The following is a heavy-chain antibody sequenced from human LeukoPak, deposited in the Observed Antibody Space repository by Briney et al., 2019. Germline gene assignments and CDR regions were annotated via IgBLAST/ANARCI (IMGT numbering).Heavy chain of an antibody. D-gene: IGHD6-13*01. CDR2: ISYDGSNK. J-gene: IGHJ4*02. V-gene: IGHV3-30*03. CDR3: AREPSIAAAGTLDY. Sequence: PGGSLRLSCAASGFTFSSYGMHWVRQAPGKGLEWVAVISYDGSNKYYADSVKGRFTISRDNSKNTLYLQMNSLRAEDTAVYYCAREPSIAAAGTLDYWGQGTLVTVSS. CDR1: GFTFSSYG.